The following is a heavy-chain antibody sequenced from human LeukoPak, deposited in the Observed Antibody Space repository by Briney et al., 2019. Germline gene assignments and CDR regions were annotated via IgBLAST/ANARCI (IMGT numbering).Heavy chain of an antibody. V-gene: IGHV4-61*01. CDR3: ARGPNDFLTIFGVVSSNWFDP. J-gene: IGHJ5*02. CDR1: GGSVSSGNYY. Sequence: SSETLSLTCTVSGGSVSSGNYYWSWIRQPPGKGLEWIGYIYYSGSTYYNPSLKSRVTISVDTSKNQFSLKLSSVTAADTAVYYCARGPNDFLTIFGVVSSNWFDPWGQGTLVTVSS. CDR2: IYYSGST. D-gene: IGHD3-3*01.